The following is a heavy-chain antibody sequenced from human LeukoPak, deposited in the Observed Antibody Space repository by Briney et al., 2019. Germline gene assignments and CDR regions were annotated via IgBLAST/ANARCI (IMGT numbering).Heavy chain of an antibody. CDR1: GFTFSSYW. CDR3: ARDGIYCSSTSCYEDYYYGMDV. D-gene: IGHD2-2*01. CDR2: ISSSSSYI. J-gene: IGHJ6*02. V-gene: IGHV3-21*01. Sequence: GGSLRLSCAASGFTFSSYWMSWVRQAPGKGLEWVSSISSSSSYIYYADSVKGRFTISRDNAKNSLYLQMNSLRAEDTAVYYCARDGIYCSSTSCYEDYYYGMDVWGQGTTVTVSS.